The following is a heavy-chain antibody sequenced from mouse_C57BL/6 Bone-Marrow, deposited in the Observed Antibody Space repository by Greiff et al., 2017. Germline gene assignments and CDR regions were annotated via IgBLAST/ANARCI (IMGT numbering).Heavy chain of an antibody. CDR1: GYTFTSYG. D-gene: IGHD3-1*01. CDR2: IYPRSGNT. CDR3: ARSGPYYFDY. Sequence: VKLMESGAELARPGASVKLSCKASGYTFTSYGISWVKQRTGQGLEWIGEIYPRSGNTYSNEKFKGKATLTADKSSSTAYMELRSLTSEDSAVYFCARSGPYYFDYWGQGTTLTVSS. J-gene: IGHJ2*01. V-gene: IGHV1-81*01.